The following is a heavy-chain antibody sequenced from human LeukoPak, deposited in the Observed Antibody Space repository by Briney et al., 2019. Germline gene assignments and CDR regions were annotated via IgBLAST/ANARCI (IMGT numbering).Heavy chain of an antibody. J-gene: IGHJ4*02. D-gene: IGHD3-22*01. CDR3: ARDYYDSSGYYFDY. V-gene: IGHV4-61*02. CDR2: IYTSGST. CDR1: GGSISSGSYY. Sequence: SETLSLTCTVSGGSISSGSYYWSWIRQPAGKGLEWIGRIYTSGSTNYNPSLKSRVTISVDTSKNQFSLELSPVTAADTAVYYCARDYYDSSGYYFDYWGQGTLVTVPS.